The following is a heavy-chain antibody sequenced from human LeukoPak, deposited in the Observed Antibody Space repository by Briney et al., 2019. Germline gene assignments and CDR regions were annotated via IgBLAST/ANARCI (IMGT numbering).Heavy chain of an antibody. J-gene: IGHJ6*04. CDR2: ISCDGSNK. CDR1: GFTFSSYG. V-gene: IGHV3-30*03. Sequence: GGSLRLSCAASGFTFSSYGMHWVRQAPGKGLEWVAVISCDGSNKYYADSVKGRFTISRDNSKNTLYLQMNSLRAEDTAVYYCARLQLDSSSWYPGGMDVWGKGTTVTVSS. D-gene: IGHD6-13*01. CDR3: ARLQLDSSSWYPGGMDV.